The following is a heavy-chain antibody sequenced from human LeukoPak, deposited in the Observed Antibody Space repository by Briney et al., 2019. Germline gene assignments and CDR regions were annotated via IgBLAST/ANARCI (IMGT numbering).Heavy chain of an antibody. V-gene: IGHV4-38-2*01. CDR2: IYHSGST. Sequence: PSETLSLTCAVSGYSISSGYYWGWIRQPPGKGLEWIGSIYHSGSTYYNPSLKSRVTISVDTSKNQFSLKLSSVTAADTAVYYCARHYYGSGDWFDPWGQGTLVTVSS. D-gene: IGHD3-10*01. CDR3: ARHYYGSGDWFDP. CDR1: GYSISSGYY. J-gene: IGHJ5*02.